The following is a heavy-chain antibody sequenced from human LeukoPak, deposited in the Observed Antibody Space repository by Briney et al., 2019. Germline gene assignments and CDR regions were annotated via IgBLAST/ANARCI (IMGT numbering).Heavy chain of an antibody. CDR3: ARERGYSGAWYPDF. CDR2: IYSGGST. D-gene: IGHD5-12*01. V-gene: IGHV3-66*01. CDR1: GFTVSSNY. J-gene: IGHJ4*02. Sequence: PGGSLRLSCAASGFTVSSNYMSWVRQAPGKGLEWVSVIYSGGSTYYADSVKGRFTISRDNSKNTLYLQMNSLRAEDTAVYYCARERGYSGAWYPDFWGQGTLVTVSS.